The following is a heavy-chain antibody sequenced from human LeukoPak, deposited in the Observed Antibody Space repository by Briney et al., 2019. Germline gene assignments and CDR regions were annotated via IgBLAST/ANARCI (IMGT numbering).Heavy chain of an antibody. CDR1: GSTFSSYA. CDR3: ARDSVISPFDY. Sequence: GGSLRLSCAASGSTFSSYAMSWVRQAPGKGLEWVSIISASGGSTYYADSVKGRFTISRDNSKNTLYLQMNSLRAEDTAVYYCARDSVISPFDYWGQGTLVTVSS. V-gene: IGHV3-23*01. D-gene: IGHD2-21*01. J-gene: IGHJ4*02. CDR2: ISASGGST.